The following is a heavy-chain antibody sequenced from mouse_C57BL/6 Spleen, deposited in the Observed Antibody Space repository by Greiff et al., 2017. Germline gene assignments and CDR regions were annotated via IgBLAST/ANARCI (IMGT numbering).Heavy chain of an antibody. Sequence: DVQLQESGPGLVKPSQSLSLTCSVTGYSITSGYYWNWIRQFPGNKLEWMGYISYDGSNNYNPSLKNLISITRDTSKNQFFLKLNSVTTEDTATYYCARDDYDVAWFAYWGQGTLVTVSA. CDR3: ARDDYDVAWFAY. J-gene: IGHJ3*01. CDR1: GYSITSGYY. V-gene: IGHV3-6*01. CDR2: ISYDGSN. D-gene: IGHD2-4*01.